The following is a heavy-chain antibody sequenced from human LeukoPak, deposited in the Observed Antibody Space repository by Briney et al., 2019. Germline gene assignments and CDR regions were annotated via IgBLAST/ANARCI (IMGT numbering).Heavy chain of an antibody. J-gene: IGHJ5*02. CDR3: AREVGVNWFDP. V-gene: IGHV4-59*01. CDR2: IYYSGST. D-gene: IGHD1-26*01. CDR1: GDSMSYYY. Sequence: SETLSLTCTVSGDSMSYYYWSWIRQPPGKGLEWIGYIYYSGSTNYNPSLKSRVTISVDTSKNQFSLKLSSVTAADTAVYYCAREVGVNWFDPWGQGTLVTVSS.